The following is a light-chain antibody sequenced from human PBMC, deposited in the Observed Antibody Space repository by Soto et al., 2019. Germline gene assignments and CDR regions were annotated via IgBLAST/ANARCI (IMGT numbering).Light chain of an antibody. CDR1: QGINTY. Sequence: DIQMTQSPSSLSASVGDTVTITCRASQGINTYLAWFQQRPGKVPKLLIYAASTLQSGVPSRFRGSRSGTDFTLTISSLQPEDVATYYCQNYDSAPRTFGQGTKVEIK. V-gene: IGKV1-27*01. CDR2: AAS. J-gene: IGKJ1*01. CDR3: QNYDSAPRT.